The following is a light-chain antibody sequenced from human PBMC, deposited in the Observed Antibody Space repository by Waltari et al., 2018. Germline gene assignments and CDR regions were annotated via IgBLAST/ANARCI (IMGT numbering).Light chain of an antibody. V-gene: IGLV2-14*03. CDR2: DVT. Sequence: QSALTQPASVSGSPGQSITISCTGTSGYNYVTRYQQHPGKAPKLMIYDVTNRPSGVSNRFSGSKSGNTASLTISGLRAEDEADYYCSSYTSNNTPVVFGGGTMVTVL. CDR1: SGYNY. J-gene: IGLJ2*01. CDR3: SSYTSNNTPVV.